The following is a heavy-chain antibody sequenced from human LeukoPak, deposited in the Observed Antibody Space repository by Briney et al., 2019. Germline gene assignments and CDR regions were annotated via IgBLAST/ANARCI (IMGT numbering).Heavy chain of an antibody. D-gene: IGHD3-10*01. CDR3: AREFNSGY. J-gene: IGHJ4*02. CDR2: INPDGSRT. V-gene: IGHV3-74*01. Sequence: GGSLRLSCAASGFTFSSYWMHWVRQAPGKGLVWVSRINPDGSRTDYADSVKGRFTISRDNAKSTLYLQMNSLRAEDTAVYYCAREFNSGYWGQGTLVTASS. CDR1: GFTFSSYW.